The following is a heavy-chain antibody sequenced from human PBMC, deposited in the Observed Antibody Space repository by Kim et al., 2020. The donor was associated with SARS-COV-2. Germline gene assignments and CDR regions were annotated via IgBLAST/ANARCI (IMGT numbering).Heavy chain of an antibody. J-gene: IGHJ3*02. D-gene: IGHD7-27*01. Sequence: GGSLRLSCTASGVTFSRYWLSWVRQSPGKGLEWVATVKQDESQEYYVDSVKGRFRISRDNAKNSLSLQMNSMRSEDTAVYYCARDRETSEGFWGADAFD. CDR3: ARDRETSEGFWGADAFD. V-gene: IGHV3-7*01. CDR2: VKQDESQE. CDR1: GVTFSRYW.